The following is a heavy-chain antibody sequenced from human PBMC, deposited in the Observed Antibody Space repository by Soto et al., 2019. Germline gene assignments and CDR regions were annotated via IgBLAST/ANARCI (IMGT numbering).Heavy chain of an antibody. V-gene: IGHV2-5*01. Sequence: QITLKESGPTLVNPTQTLTLTCTFSGFSLSTSGVGVGWIRQPPGKALEWLALIYWNDDKRYSPSLKSRLTIDRDTSKNQVVLTMTSMDPVDTATYYCAHRPAARFGKLSDSWCDPWGQGTLVTVSS. CDR2: IYWNDDK. CDR1: GFSLSTSGVG. CDR3: AHRPAARFGKLSDSWCDP. D-gene: IGHD3-10*01. J-gene: IGHJ5*02.